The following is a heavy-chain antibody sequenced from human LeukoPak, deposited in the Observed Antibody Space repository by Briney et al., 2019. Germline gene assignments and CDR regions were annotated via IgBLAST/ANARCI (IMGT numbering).Heavy chain of an antibody. Sequence: GGSLRLSCAASGXIFSDYYVSWIRQAPGKGLEWVSYISSSSSYTNYADSVKGRFTISRDNARNSLYLQINSLRAEDTAVYYCARDRAHGDYSDFSHFNYWGQGTLVTVSS. CDR2: ISSSSSYT. CDR3: ARDRAHGDYSDFSHFNY. V-gene: IGHV3-11*05. J-gene: IGHJ4*02. D-gene: IGHD4-11*01. CDR1: GXIFSDYY.